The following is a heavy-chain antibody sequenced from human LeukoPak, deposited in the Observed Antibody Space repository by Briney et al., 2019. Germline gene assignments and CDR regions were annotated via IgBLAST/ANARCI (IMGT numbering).Heavy chain of an antibody. D-gene: IGHD6-13*01. J-gene: IGHJ4*02. CDR2: ISAYNGNT. V-gene: IGHV1-18*01. CDR1: GYTFTSYG. Sequence: ASVKVSCKASGYTFTSYGISWVRQAPGQGLEWMGWISAYNGNTIYAQKLQGRVTMTTDTSTSTAYMELRSLRSDDTAVYYCARDLRYSSSWHGGYWGQGTLVTVSS. CDR3: ARDLRYSSSWHGGY.